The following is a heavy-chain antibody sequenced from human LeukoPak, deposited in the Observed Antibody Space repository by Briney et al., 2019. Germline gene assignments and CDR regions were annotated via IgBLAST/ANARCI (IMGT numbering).Heavy chain of an antibody. Sequence: PSETLSLTCTVSGGSISSYYWSWIRQPPGKGPEWIGYIYYSGSTNYNPSLKSRVTISVDTSKNQFSLKLSSVTAADTAVYYCAAGYYDSSGVYTIDYWGQGTLVTVSS. V-gene: IGHV4-59*01. D-gene: IGHD3-22*01. CDR2: IYYSGST. J-gene: IGHJ4*02. CDR1: GGSISSYY. CDR3: AAGYYDSSGVYTIDY.